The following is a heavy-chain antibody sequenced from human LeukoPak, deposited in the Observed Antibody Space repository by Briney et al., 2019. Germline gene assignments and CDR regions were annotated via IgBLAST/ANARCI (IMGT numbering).Heavy chain of an antibody. J-gene: IGHJ5*02. Sequence: PGGSLRLSCAASGFTFSSYAMSWVRQAPGKGLEWVSAISGSGGSTYYADSVKGRFTISRDNSKNTLYLQMNSPRAEDTAVYYCAKARGAYYYGSGAPAMRFDPWGQGTLVTVSS. D-gene: IGHD3-10*01. V-gene: IGHV3-23*01. CDR2: ISGSGGST. CDR3: AKARGAYYYGSGAPAMRFDP. CDR1: GFTFSSYA.